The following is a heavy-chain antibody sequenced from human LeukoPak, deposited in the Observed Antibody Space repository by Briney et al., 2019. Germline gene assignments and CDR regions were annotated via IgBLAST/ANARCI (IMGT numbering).Heavy chain of an antibody. CDR3: ARGGGYCSSTSCYSDY. Sequence: SETLSLTCTVSGGSISSGSYYWSWIRQPAGKGLEWIGRIYTSGSTNYNPSLKSRVTISVDTSKNQFSLKLSSVTAADTAVYYCARGGGYCSSTSCYSDYWGQGTLVTVSS. D-gene: IGHD2-2*02. J-gene: IGHJ4*02. CDR2: IYTSGST. CDR1: GGSISSGSYY. V-gene: IGHV4-61*02.